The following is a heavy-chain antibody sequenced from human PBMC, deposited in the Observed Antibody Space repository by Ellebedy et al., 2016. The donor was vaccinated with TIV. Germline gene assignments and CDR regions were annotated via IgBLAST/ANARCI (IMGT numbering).Heavy chain of an antibody. D-gene: IGHD1-26*01. J-gene: IGHJ4*02. Sequence: GGSLRLSCAASGFSFNSYWMIWVRQAPGKGLEWVANMRQDGTKKVYVGSAKGRFTISRDNAKNSLYLEMNSLRAEDTAIYYCARGGLVGASDYWGQGTLVTVSS. CDR3: ARGGLVGASDY. V-gene: IGHV3-7*03. CDR1: GFSFNSYW. CDR2: MRQDGTKK.